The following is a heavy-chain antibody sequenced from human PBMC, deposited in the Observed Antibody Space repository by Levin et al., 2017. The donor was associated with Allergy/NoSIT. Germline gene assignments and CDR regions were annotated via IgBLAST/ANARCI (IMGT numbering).Heavy chain of an antibody. Sequence: PGGSLRLSCAASGFTFSSYSMNWVRQAPGKGLEWVSSISSSSSYIYYADSVKGRFTISRDNAKNSLYLQMNSLRAEDTAVYYCASVVWGMAAFDPWGQGTLVTVSS. V-gene: IGHV3-21*01. CDR2: ISSSSSYI. J-gene: IGHJ5*02. CDR3: ASVVWGMAAFDP. D-gene: IGHD3-16*01. CDR1: GFTFSSYS.